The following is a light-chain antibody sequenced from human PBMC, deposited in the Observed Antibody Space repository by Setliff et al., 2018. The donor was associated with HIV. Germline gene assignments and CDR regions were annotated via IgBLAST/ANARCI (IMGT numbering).Light chain of an antibody. CDR2: DVN. V-gene: IGLV2-23*02. Sequence: QSVLAQPASVSGYPGQSITISCTGSATDVGNYEYVSWYQHHPGEVPKLIIYDVNKRPSGISNRFSGSKTGNSASLTISGLHTEDEADYYCCSYVFGDTWIFGVGTK. CDR1: ATDVGNYEY. CDR3: CSYVFGDTWI. J-gene: IGLJ2*01.